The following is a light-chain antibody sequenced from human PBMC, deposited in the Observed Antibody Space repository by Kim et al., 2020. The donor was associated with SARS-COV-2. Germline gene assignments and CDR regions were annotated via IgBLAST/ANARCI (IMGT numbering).Light chain of an antibody. V-gene: IGLV3-1*01. CDR1: KLGDKY. CDR3: QAWHSSTVV. CDR2: QDT. J-gene: IGLJ2*01. Sequence: VAPGQTASIACSGDKLGDKYACWYQQKPGQSPVLVIYQDTKRPSGIPERFSGSNSGNTATLTISETQAMDEADYYCQAWHSSTVVFGGGTQLTVL.